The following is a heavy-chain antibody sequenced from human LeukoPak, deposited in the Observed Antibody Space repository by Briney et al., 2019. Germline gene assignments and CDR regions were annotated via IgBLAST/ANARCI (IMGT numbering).Heavy chain of an antibody. D-gene: IGHD4-11*01. CDR2: ISGSGGST. J-gene: IGHJ4*02. V-gene: IGHV3-23*01. CDR3: AKVPAYSNYLNYFDY. CDR1: GFTFSSYG. Sequence: GGSLRLSCAASGFTFSSYGMHWVRQAPGKGLEWVSAISGSGGSTYYADSVKGRFTISRDNSKNTLYLQMNSLRAEDTAVYYCAKVPAYSNYLNYFDYWGQGTLVTVSS.